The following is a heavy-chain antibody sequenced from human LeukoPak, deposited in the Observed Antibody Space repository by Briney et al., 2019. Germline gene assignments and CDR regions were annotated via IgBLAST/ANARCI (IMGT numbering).Heavy chain of an antibody. Sequence: SETLSLTCTVSGGSISSHYWSWIRQPPGKGLEWIGYIYYSGSTNYNPSLKSRVTISVDTSKNQFSLKLSSVTAADTAVYYCARGSYYFPFDYWGQGTLVTVSS. CDR1: GGSISSHY. V-gene: IGHV4-59*11. CDR3: ARGSYYFPFDY. J-gene: IGHJ4*02. D-gene: IGHD1-26*01. CDR2: IYYSGST.